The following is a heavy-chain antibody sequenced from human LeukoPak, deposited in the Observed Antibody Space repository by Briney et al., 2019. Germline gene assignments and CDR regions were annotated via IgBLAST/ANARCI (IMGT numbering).Heavy chain of an antibody. V-gene: IGHV1-46*01. CDR2: INPSGGST. J-gene: IGHJ4*02. CDR3: ARDRDGFGERYFDY. D-gene: IGHD3-10*01. Sequence: ASVKVSCKASGYTFTSYYMHWVRQAPGQGLEWMGIINPSGGSTSYAQKFQGRVTITADKSTSTAYMELSSLRSEDTAVYYCARDRDGFGERYFDYWGQGTLVTVSS. CDR1: GYTFTSYY.